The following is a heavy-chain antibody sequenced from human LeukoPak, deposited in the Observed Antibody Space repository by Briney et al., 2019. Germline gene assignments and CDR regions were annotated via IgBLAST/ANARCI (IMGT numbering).Heavy chain of an antibody. D-gene: IGHD3-22*01. CDR2: IRHDGTNK. J-gene: IGHJ4*02. CDR1: GFTFNSYG. Sequence: PGGSLRLSXAASGFTFNSYGMHWVRRAPGKGLEWVACIRHDGTNKYYADSVKGRFTISRDNSKNTLFLQMSSLRVEDTAVYYCGRDVSDTVVVITHNFDFWGQGTLVTVSS. CDR3: GRDVSDTVVVITHNFDF. V-gene: IGHV3-30*02.